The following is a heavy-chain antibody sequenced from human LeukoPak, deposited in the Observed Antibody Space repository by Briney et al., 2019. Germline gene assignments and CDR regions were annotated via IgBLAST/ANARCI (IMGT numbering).Heavy chain of an antibody. Sequence: PGGSLRLSCAASGFTFSSYSMNWVRQAPGKGLEWVSSISSSSSYIYYADSVMGRFTISRDNAKNSLYLQMNSLRAEDTAVYYCARSGVYGSGSYYTYKFWGQGTLVTVSS. CDR1: GFTFSSYS. CDR2: ISSSSSYI. D-gene: IGHD3-10*01. J-gene: IGHJ4*02. V-gene: IGHV3-21*01. CDR3: ARSGVYGSGSYYTYKF.